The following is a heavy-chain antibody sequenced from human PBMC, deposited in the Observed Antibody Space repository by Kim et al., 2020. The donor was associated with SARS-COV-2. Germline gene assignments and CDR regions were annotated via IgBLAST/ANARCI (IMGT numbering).Heavy chain of an antibody. Sequence: GGSLRLSCAASGFTFSSYAMHWVRQAPGKGLEWVAVISYDGSNKYYADSVKGRFTISRDNSKNTLYLQMNSLRAEDTAVYYCAREGGQYYYGSAFDYWG. J-gene: IGHJ4*01. CDR2: ISYDGSNK. V-gene: IGHV3-30*04. D-gene: IGHD3-10*01. CDR3: AREGGQYYYGSAFDY. CDR1: GFTFSSYA.